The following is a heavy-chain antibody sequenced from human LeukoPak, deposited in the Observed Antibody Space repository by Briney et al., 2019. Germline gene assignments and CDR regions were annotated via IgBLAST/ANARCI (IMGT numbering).Heavy chain of an antibody. V-gene: IGHV3-30*04. Sequence: RSLSLTCAASGFTFSGYAWPWVRQAPGKGLEWVAVISYDGSNKYYADSVKGRFTISRDNSKNTLYLQMNSRRAEDTAVYYCARESSGWYDDAFDISGQGTMVTVSS. J-gene: IGHJ3*02. CDR1: GFTFSGYA. CDR3: ARESSGWYDDAFDI. CDR2: ISYDGSNK. D-gene: IGHD6-19*01.